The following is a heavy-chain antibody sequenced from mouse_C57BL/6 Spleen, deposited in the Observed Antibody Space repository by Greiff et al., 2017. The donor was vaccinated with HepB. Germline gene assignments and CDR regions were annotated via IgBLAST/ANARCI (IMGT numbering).Heavy chain of an antibody. J-gene: IGHJ1*03. CDR2: ISSGSSTI. D-gene: IGHD2-4*01. V-gene: IGHV5-17*01. CDR3: ARDYYDYESSYWYFDV. CDR1: GFTFSDYG. Sequence: EVHLVESGGGLVKPGGSLKLSCAASGFTFSDYGMHWVRQAPEKGLEWVAYISSGSSTIYYADTVKGRFTISRDNAKNTLFLQMTSLRSEDTAMYYCARDYYDYESSYWYFDVWGTGTTVTVSS.